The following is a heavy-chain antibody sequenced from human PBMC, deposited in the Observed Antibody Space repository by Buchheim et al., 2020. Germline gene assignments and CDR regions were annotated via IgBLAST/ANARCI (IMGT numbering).Heavy chain of an antibody. D-gene: IGHD2-8*01. CDR3: GKGYCTNGVCRFLSYYRDV. V-gene: IGHV3-23*04. Sequence: VQLVESGGGVVQPGRSLRLSCAASGFVFSAYDMIWVRQAPGQGLEWVSVISGSGSSTYYAESVKGRFAIPRDNSKNTLFLQMNSLRAEDTAVYYCGKGYCTNGVCRFLSYYRDVWGRGTT. CDR2: ISGSGSST. CDR1: GFVFSAYD. J-gene: IGHJ6*03.